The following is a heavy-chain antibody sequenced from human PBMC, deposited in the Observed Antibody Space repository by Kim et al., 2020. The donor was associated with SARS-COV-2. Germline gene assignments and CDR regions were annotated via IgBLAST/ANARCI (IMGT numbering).Heavy chain of an antibody. CDR2: ISSSGSTI. CDR3: ARVNYYDSSGYYPSAFDI. Sequence: GGSLRLSCAASGFTFSDYYMSWIRQAPGKGLEWVSYISSSGSTIYYADSVKGRFTISRDNAKNSLYLQMNSLRAEDTAVYYCARVNYYDSSGYYPSAFDIWGQGTMVTVSS. J-gene: IGHJ3*02. CDR1: GFTFSDYY. D-gene: IGHD3-22*01. V-gene: IGHV3-11*01.